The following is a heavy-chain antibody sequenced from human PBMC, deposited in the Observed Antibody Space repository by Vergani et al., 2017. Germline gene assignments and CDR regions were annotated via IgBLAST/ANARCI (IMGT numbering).Heavy chain of an antibody. J-gene: IGHJ4*02. D-gene: IGHD3-22*01. V-gene: IGHV3-23*01. CDR1: GFTFSACP. Sequence: EVQLLQSGGGVIQPGGSVRLSCAASGFTFSACPMTWVRQAPGKGLEWVSAISARYPRTNYADSVKGRFTISRDNSKNMLYLQMNSLRAEDTAVYYCARLSYDTTPYLQGGYDCWGQGTLVSVSS. CDR3: ARLSYDTTPYLQGGYDC. CDR2: ISARYPRT.